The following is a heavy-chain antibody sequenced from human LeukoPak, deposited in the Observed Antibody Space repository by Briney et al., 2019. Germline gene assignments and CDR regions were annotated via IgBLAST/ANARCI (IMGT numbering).Heavy chain of an antibody. CDR1: GGSFSGYY. D-gene: IGHD3-22*01. CDR3: ARRRYYYDSSGSVFDY. J-gene: IGHJ4*02. CDR2: INHSGST. V-gene: IGHV4-34*01. Sequence: SETLSLTCAVYGGSFSGYYWSWIRQPPGKGLEWIGEINHSGSTNYNPSLKSRVTISVDTSKNQFSLKLSSVTAADTAVYYCARRRYYYDSSGSVFDYWGQGTLVTVPS.